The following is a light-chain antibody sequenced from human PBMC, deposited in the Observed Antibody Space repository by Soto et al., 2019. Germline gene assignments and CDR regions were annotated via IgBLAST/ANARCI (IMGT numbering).Light chain of an antibody. CDR1: HSFRSSY. Sequence: EIVLTQSPGTLSLSPGEKATLSCRARHSFRSSYLAWYQQKPGQAPRLLSYGASSRATGITDRFSGGGSGTDFTLTISRLEPEDFAVYYCQQYGTSPPITFGQGTRLEMK. V-gene: IGKV3-20*01. CDR3: QQYGTSPPIT. J-gene: IGKJ5*01. CDR2: GAS.